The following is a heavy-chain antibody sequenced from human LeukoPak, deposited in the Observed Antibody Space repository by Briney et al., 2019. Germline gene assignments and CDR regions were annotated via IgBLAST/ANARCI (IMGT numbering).Heavy chain of an antibody. CDR2: ISFHGTNK. CDR3: ARDQASGSRRGDCDY. Sequence: PGGALRLSCAASGFTFSSYDMTWVRQAPGKGLEWVAVISFHGTNKFYADSVKGRFTISRDNSRNTLYLQMNSLRPDDTALYYCARDQASGSRRGDCDYWGQGTLVTVSS. V-gene: IGHV3-30*03. J-gene: IGHJ4*02. CDR1: GFTFSSYD. D-gene: IGHD1-26*01.